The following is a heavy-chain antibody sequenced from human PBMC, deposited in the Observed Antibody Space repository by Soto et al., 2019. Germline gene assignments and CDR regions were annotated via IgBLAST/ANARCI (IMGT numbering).Heavy chain of an antibody. CDR1: GFSFGSNS. J-gene: IGHJ4*02. Sequence: EVLLLESGGGLVQPGGSLRLSCSASGFSFGSNSMAWVRQAPGKGLEWVASVSDTADRMFHADSVKGRFTISRDNSRNRLYLQMNSLRAEDMALYYCVILALGKFDFWGPGSLVIVSS. V-gene: IGHV3-23*01. CDR3: VILALGKFDF. D-gene: IGHD1-26*01. CDR2: VSDTADRM.